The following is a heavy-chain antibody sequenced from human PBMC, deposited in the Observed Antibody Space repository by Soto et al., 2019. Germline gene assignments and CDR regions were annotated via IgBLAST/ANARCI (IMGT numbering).Heavy chain of an antibody. CDR2: INPNSGGT. CDR1: GYTFTGYY. D-gene: IGHD6-6*01. CDR3: AKDSSSSRAGYYYYGMDV. V-gene: IGHV1-2*04. J-gene: IGHJ6*02. Sequence: GASVKVSCKASGYTFTGYYMHWVRQAPGQGLGWMGWINPNSGGTNYAQKFQGWVTMTRDTSISTAYMELSRLRSDDTAVYYCAKDSSSSRAGYYYYGMDVWGQGALVTVSS.